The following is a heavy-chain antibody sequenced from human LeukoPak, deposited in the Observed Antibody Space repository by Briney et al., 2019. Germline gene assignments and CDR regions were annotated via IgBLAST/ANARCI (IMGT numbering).Heavy chain of an antibody. Sequence: WASVKVSCKASGYTFASYDINWVRQATGQGLEWMGWMNPNSGNTGYAQKFQGRVTMTRNTSISTAYMELSSLRSEDTAVYYCASLPPVQLEQTGYYGMDVWGQGTTVTVSS. J-gene: IGHJ6*02. CDR1: GYTFASYD. V-gene: IGHV1-8*01. CDR2: MNPNSGNT. CDR3: ASLPPVQLEQTGYYGMDV. D-gene: IGHD1-1*01.